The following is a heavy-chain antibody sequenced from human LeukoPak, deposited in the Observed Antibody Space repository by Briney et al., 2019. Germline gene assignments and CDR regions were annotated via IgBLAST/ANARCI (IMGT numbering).Heavy chain of an antibody. CDR1: GGSISSGSYY. J-gene: IGHJ5*02. D-gene: IGHD3-22*01. Sequence: PSQTLSLTCTVSGGSISSGSYYWSWIRQPAGKGLEWIGRIYTRGSTNYNPSLKSRVTISVDTSKNQFSLKLSSVTAADTAVYYCARRYFDYYDSSGYWFDPWGQGTMVTVSS. CDR3: ARRYFDYYDSSGYWFDP. CDR2: IYTRGST. V-gene: IGHV4-61*02.